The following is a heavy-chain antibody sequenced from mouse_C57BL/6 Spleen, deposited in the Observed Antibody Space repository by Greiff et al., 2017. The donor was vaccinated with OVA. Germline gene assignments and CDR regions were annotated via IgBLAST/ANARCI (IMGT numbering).Heavy chain of an antibody. Sequence: VQRVESGAELVKPGASVKISCKASGYAFSSYWMNWVKQRPGKGLEWIGQIYPGDGDTYYNGKFKGKATLTADNSSSTAYMQLSSLTSEDSAVYFCARENYDYDGYYFDYWGQGTTLTVSS. CDR2: IYPGDGDT. V-gene: IGHV1-80*01. CDR3: ARENYDYDGYYFDY. CDR1: GYAFSSYW. D-gene: IGHD2-4*01. J-gene: IGHJ2*01.